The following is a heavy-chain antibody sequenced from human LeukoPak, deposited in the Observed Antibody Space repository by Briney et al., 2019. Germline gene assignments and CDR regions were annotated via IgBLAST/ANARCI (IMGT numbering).Heavy chain of an antibody. D-gene: IGHD7-27*01. Sequence: SLRLSCAAWGFTFDDYAVHWARQARGKALEGFSGISWNSGSIGYADSVKGRFTTSRDNAKNSLYLQMNSLRAEDTALYYCAKDIHSGDYYYYGLDVRGLGTTVTV. CDR2: ISWNSGSI. V-gene: IGHV3-9*01. CDR3: AKDIHSGDYYYYGLDV. J-gene: IGHJ6*02. CDR1: GFTFDDYA.